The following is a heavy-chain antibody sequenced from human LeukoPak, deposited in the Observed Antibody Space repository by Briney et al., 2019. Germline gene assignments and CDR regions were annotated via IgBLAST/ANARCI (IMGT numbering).Heavy chain of an antibody. CDR1: GGSMSNYY. CDR2: ILYSGST. J-gene: IGHJ6*03. Sequence: PSETLSLTCNVSGGSMSNYYWSWIRQPPGKGLEWIAYILYSGSTNYNPSLKSRVTISIDTSKNQFSLKLSSVTAADTAVYYCARAPFDYYMDVWGKGTTVTVSS. V-gene: IGHV4-59*01. CDR3: ARAPFDYYMDV.